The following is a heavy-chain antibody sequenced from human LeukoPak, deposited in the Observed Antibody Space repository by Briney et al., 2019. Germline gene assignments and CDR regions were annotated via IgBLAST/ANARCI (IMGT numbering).Heavy chain of an antibody. CDR3: ARARRRDPYGDYRYYYYGMDV. V-gene: IGHV4-4*09. Sequence: SETLSLTCTVSGGSISSYYWSWIRQPPGKGLEWIGYIYTSGSTNYNPSLKSRVTISVDTSKNQFSLKLSSATAADTAVYYCARARRRDPYGDYRYYYYGMDVWGQGTTVTVSS. CDR1: GGSISSYY. D-gene: IGHD4-17*01. CDR2: IYTSGST. J-gene: IGHJ6*02.